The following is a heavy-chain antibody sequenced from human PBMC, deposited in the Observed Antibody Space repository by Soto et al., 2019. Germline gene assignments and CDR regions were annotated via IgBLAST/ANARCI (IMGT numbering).Heavy chain of an antibody. Sequence: GGSLRLSCAASGFAFSSYWMTWVRQAPGKGLEWVANIKEDGSEKYYVDSVKGRFTISRDNAKNSLYLQMNSLRAEDTAVYYCVRGVLTFAYWGQGTLVTVSS. J-gene: IGHJ4*02. D-gene: IGHD2-15*01. CDR2: IKEDGSEK. CDR1: GFAFSSYW. CDR3: VRGVLTFAY. V-gene: IGHV3-7*01.